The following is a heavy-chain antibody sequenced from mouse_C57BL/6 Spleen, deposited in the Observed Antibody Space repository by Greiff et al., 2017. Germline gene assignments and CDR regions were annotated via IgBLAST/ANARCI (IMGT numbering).Heavy chain of an antibody. J-gene: IGHJ4*01. V-gene: IGHV1-4*01. CDR3: AFYGNSYAMDY. CDR1: GYTFTSYT. D-gene: IGHD2-1*01. Sequence: QVQLQQSGAELARPGASVKMSCKASGYTFTSYTMHWVKQRPGQGLEWIGYINPSSGYTKYNQKFKDKATLTADKSSSTAYMQLSSLTSEDSSVYYCAFYGNSYAMDYWGQGTSVTVSS. CDR2: INPSSGYT.